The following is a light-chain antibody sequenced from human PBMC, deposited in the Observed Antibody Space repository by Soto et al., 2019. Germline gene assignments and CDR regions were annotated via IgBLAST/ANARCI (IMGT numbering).Light chain of an antibody. V-gene: IGLV1-40*01. CDR3: QSYDRSVTGYV. CDR2: GNI. CDR1: DSNIGAGYD. J-gene: IGLJ1*01. Sequence: QSVLTQPPSVSGAPGQRVTISCSGSDSNIGAGYDVHWYQHLPGTAPKLLIYGNINRPSGVPDRFSASRSGASASLAITGLQGDDEADYYCQSYDRSVTGYVFGTGTKLTVL.